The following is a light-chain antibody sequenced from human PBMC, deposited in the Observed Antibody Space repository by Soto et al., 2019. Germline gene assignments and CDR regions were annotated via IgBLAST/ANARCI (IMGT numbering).Light chain of an antibody. CDR2: AAS. CDR3: QQFSSYST. Sequence: DIQMTQSPSTLSASVGDRVTITCRASQSIDNWLAWYQQKPGKAPKLLIYAASTSETGVPSRFSGSGSGTEFTLTIKSLQPDDFATYYCQQFSSYSTFGQGTKVEIK. CDR1: QSIDNW. V-gene: IGKV1-5*01. J-gene: IGKJ1*01.